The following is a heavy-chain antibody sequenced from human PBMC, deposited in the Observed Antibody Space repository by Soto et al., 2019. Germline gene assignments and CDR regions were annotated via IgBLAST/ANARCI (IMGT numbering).Heavy chain of an antibody. Sequence: SETLCLACAVCGGSVRGFYWSWIRQPPGKGLEWIGEINNSGSTNYNPSLKSRVTISVDTSKNQFSLKLSSVTAADTAVYYCARTYYDILTGYYNYFDYWGQGTMVTVSS. V-gene: IGHV4-34*01. CDR2: INNSGST. CDR1: GGSVRGFY. D-gene: IGHD3-9*01. CDR3: ARTYYDILTGYYNYFDY. J-gene: IGHJ4*02.